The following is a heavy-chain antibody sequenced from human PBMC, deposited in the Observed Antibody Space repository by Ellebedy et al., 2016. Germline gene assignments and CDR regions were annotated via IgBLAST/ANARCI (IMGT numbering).Heavy chain of an antibody. CDR2: ISGDGDTT. Sequence: GESLKISXAASGFTFRNFFMSWVRQAPGGGLEWISTISGDGDTTFSADSVRGRFTISRDNSRDTLYLQMNSLRAEDTAVYYCYYGHYSASWGQGTLVTVSS. V-gene: IGHV3-23*01. D-gene: IGHD4-17*01. CDR3: YYGHYSAS. J-gene: IGHJ4*02. CDR1: GFTFRNFF.